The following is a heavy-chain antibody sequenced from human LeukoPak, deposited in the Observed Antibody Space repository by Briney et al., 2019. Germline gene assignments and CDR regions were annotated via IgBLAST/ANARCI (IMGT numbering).Heavy chain of an antibody. CDR2: ISINSSYI. CDR3: ARDKWGGDYFDY. J-gene: IGHJ4*02. Sequence: GGSLRLSCAASGFTFSSYSMNWVRQAPGKGLEWVSSISINSSYIYYADSVKGRFTISRYNAKNSLYLQMHSLRPEDTTVYYCARDKWGGDYFDYWGQGTLVTVSS. D-gene: IGHD7-27*01. CDR1: GFTFSSYS. V-gene: IGHV3-21*01.